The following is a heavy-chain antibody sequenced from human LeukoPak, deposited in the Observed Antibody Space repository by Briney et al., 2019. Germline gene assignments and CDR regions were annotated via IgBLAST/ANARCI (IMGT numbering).Heavy chain of an antibody. CDR1: GFTVSGNF. CDR2: LYSGGTT. V-gene: IGHV3-66*01. Sequence: GGSLRLSCAASGFTVSGNFMSWVRRAPGKGPEWISVLYSGGTTYYANSVKGRFTISRDNSKNTLYLQMNGLRAEHTAVYYCSRGLLRAFDLWGQGTMFTVSS. CDR3: SRGLLRAFDL. J-gene: IGHJ3*01.